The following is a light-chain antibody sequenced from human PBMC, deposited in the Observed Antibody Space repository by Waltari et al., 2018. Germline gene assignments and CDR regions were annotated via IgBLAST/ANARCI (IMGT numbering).Light chain of an antibody. CDR2: DVS. Sequence: QSALTQPASVSGSPGQSITISCTGTSTDVGGYDYVSWYQQHPGKAPRIMIFDVSKRPSGFSNRFSGSKSGNTASLSISGLQAEDEADYYCSSYTSSTTSYVFGTGTKVTVL. V-gene: IGLV2-14*01. CDR3: SSYTSSTTSYV. J-gene: IGLJ1*01. CDR1: STDVGGYDY.